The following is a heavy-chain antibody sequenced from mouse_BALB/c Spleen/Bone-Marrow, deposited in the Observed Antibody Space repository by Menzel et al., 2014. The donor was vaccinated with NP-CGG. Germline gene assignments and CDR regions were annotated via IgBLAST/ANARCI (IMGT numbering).Heavy chain of an antibody. D-gene: IGHD1-1*01. Sequence: EVMLVESGGGLVQPGGSLKLSCAASGFDFSRYWMSWVRQAPGKGLEWIGEINPDSSTINYTPSLKDKFIISRDNAKNTLYLQMSKVRSEDTALYYCERLSYYGRFAYWGQGTPVTVSA. CDR1: GFDFSRYW. V-gene: IGHV4-1*02. CDR3: ERLSYYGRFAY. CDR2: INPDSSTI. J-gene: IGHJ3*01.